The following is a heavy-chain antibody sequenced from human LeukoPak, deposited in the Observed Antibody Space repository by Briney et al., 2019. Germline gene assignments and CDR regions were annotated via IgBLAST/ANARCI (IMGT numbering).Heavy chain of an antibody. V-gene: IGHV3-7*01. CDR1: GFTFSDYW. J-gene: IGHJ4*02. CDR3: ARDAGVTDC. CDR2: IRPDGSQI. D-gene: IGHD2-21*02. Sequence: TGGSLRLSCAASGFTFSDYWMSWVRQAPGKGLEWVANIRPDGSQIYYVGSVKGRFTISRDNAKGSLYLQMNSLRAEDTAVYYCARDAGVTDCWGQGTLVTVSS.